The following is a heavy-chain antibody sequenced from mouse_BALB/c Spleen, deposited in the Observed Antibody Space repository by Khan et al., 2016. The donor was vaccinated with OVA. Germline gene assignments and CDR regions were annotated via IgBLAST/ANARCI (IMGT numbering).Heavy chain of an antibody. J-gene: IGHJ2*01. CDR3: ARVNSSNRNYFDY. D-gene: IGHD2-5*01. CDR1: GYTFSSYW. Sequence: QIQLVQSGADLMKPGASVKISCKVAGYTFSSYWLEWIKQRPGHGLEWIGEILPGSGSTNCNEKFKGKATFTADTSSNTAYMQLSSLTSEDSAVYYCARVNSSNRNYFDYWGQGTTLTVSS. CDR2: ILPGSGST. V-gene: IGHV1-9*01.